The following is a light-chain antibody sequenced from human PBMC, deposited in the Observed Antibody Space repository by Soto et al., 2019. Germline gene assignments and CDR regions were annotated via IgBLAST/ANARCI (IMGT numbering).Light chain of an antibody. CDR1: SSDVGANNY. Sequence: QSALTQPPSASGYPGQSVTISCTGTSSDVGANNYVSWYQQHPGKAPKLMIYEVTKRPSGVPDRFSGSKSGNTASLTVSGLQDEDEADYYCSSYAGANRVFVNGTKLTVL. CDR3: SSYAGANRV. CDR2: EVT. V-gene: IGLV2-8*01. J-gene: IGLJ1*01.